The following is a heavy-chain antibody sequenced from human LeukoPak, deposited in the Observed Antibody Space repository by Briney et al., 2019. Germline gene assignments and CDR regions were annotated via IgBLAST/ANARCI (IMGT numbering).Heavy chain of an antibody. CDR3: ARVWVNDILTGSPDY. D-gene: IGHD3-9*01. J-gene: IGHJ4*02. CDR1: GYTFTSYG. CDR2: ISAYNGNT. Sequence: ASVKVSCKASGYTFTSYGISWVRQAPGQGLEWMGWISAYNGNTNYAQKLQGRVTMTTDTSTSTAYMELRSLRSDDTAVYYCARVWVNDILTGSPDYWGQGTLVTVSS. V-gene: IGHV1-18*04.